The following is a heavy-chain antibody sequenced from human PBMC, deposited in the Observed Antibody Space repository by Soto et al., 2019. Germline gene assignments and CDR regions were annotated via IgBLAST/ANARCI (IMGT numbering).Heavy chain of an antibody. Sequence: ETLSLTCTVSGGSISDISYCWGWIRQPPGKGLQWMGCMFYSGATYYNPSLKNPVTLSVDTSNNEFSLKLVSVTAPDTAVYYCARHKSGSDWLDPWGQGTLVTVSS. CDR1: GGSISDISYC. CDR3: ARHKSGSDWLDP. D-gene: IGHD2-15*01. V-gene: IGHV4-39*01. J-gene: IGHJ5*02. CDR2: MFYSGAT.